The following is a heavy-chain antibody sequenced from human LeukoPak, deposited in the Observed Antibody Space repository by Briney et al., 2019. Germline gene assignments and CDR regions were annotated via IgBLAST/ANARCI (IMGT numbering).Heavy chain of an antibody. Sequence: SETLSLTCTVSGGSMSSSSYYWGWIRQPPGKGLEWIGSIYYSGSTYQNPSLKSRVTISVDTSKNQFSLKLSSVTAADTAVYYCARGEARYYYYYMDVWGKGTTVTVSS. J-gene: IGHJ6*03. V-gene: IGHV4-39*07. CDR1: GGSMSSSSYY. CDR3: ARGEARYYYYYMDV. CDR2: IYYSGST.